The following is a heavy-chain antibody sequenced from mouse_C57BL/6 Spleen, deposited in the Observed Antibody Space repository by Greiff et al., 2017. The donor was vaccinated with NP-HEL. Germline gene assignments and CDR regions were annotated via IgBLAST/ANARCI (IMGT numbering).Heavy chain of an antibody. V-gene: IGHV1-81*01. D-gene: IGHD1-1*01. CDR3: ALGGSSYEGAWFAY. J-gene: IGHJ3*01. Sequence: QVQLKQSGAELARPGASVKLSCKASGYTFTSYGISWVKQRTGQGLEWIGEIYPRSGNTYYNENFKGKATLTADKSSSTAYMELRSLTSEDSAFYFCALGGSSYEGAWFAYWGQGTLVTVSA. CDR2: IYPRSGNT. CDR1: GYTFTSYG.